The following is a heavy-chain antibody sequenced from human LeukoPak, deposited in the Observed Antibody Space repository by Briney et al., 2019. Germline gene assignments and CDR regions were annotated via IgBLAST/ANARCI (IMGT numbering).Heavy chain of an antibody. V-gene: IGHV3-23*01. CDR3: YIPYYDTSAYKGY. CDR2: ISGSGGST. CDR1: GFTFSSYA. J-gene: IGHJ4*02. Sequence: GGSLRLSCAASGFTFSSYAMTWVRQAPGKGLEWVSAISGSGGSTYYADSVKGRFTISRDNSKNTLYLQMNSLRAEDTAVYYCYIPYYDTSAYKGYWGQGTLVTVSS. D-gene: IGHD3-22*01.